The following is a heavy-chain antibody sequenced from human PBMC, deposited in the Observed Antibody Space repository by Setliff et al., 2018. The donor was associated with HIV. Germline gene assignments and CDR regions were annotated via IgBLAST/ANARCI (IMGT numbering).Heavy chain of an antibody. CDR3: ARTLPQYTNLFDY. CDR1: GFTFSTYS. Sequence: GGSLRLSCAASGFTFSTYSMNWVRQAPGKGLEWVANIKQDGSEKYCVDSVKGRFTISRDNAKNSLYLQMNSLGAEDTAVYYCARTLPQYTNLFDYWGQGTLVTVSS. J-gene: IGHJ4*02. CDR2: IKQDGSEK. V-gene: IGHV3-7*03. D-gene: IGHD5-18*01.